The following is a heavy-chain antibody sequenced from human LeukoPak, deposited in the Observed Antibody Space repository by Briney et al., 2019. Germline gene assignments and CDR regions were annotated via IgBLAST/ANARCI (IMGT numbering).Heavy chain of an antibody. CDR2: INPNSGGT. Sequence: SVKVSCKASGYTFTGYYMHWVRQAPGQGLEWMGWINPNSGGTNYAQKFQGRVTMTRDTSISTAYMELSRLRSDDTAVYYCAREYYYGSGSFGYYFDYWGQGTLVTVSS. D-gene: IGHD3-10*01. V-gene: IGHV1-2*02. CDR1: GYTFTGYY. J-gene: IGHJ4*02. CDR3: AREYYYGSGSFGYYFDY.